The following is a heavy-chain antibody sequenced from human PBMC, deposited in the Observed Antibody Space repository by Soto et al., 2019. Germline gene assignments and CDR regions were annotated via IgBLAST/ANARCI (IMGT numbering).Heavy chain of an antibody. V-gene: IGHV4-61*01. CDR2: IYYSGST. J-gene: IGHJ4*02. CDR3: ARYRDFGDYGYFDY. CDR1: GGSVSSGTYY. D-gene: IGHD4-17*01. Sequence: QVQLQESGPGLVKPSETLSLTCTVSGGSVSSGTYYWTWIRQPPGKGLEWIVYIYYSGSTNYNSSLKSRVTISVDTSKNQFSLKLSSVTAADTAVYYCARYRDFGDYGYFDYWGQGTLVTVSS.